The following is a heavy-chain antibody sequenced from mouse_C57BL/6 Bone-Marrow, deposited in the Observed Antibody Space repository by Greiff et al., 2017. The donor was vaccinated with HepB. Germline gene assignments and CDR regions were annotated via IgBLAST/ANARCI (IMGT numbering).Heavy chain of an antibody. CDR2: IRSKSSNYAT. CDR1: GFTFNTYA. D-gene: IGHD1-1*01. J-gene: IGHJ3*01. V-gene: IGHV10-3*01. CDR3: VRGRGITTVVAPFAY. Sequence: VQLVESGGGLVQPKGSLKLSCAASGFTFNTYAMHWVRQAPGKGLEWVARIRSKSSNYATYYADSVKDRFTISRDDSQSMLYLQMNNLKTEDTAMYYCVRGRGITTVVAPFAYWGQGTLVTVSA.